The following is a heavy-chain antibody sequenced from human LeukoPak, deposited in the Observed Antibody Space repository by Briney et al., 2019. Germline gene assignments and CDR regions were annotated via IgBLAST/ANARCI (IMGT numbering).Heavy chain of an antibody. Sequence: SETLSLTCAVYGGSFSGYYWSWIRQPPGKGLEWIGEINHSGSTNYNPSLKSRVTISVDTSKNQFSLKLSSVTAADTAVYYCARGRIVTHWGQGTLVTVSS. J-gene: IGHJ4*02. V-gene: IGHV4-34*01. D-gene: IGHD3-22*01. CDR3: ARGRIVTH. CDR1: GGSFSGYY. CDR2: INHSGST.